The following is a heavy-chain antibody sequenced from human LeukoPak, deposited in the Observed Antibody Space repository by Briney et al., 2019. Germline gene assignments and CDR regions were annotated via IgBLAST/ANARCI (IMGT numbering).Heavy chain of an antibody. J-gene: IGHJ6*01. CDR1: GFTFSSYA. D-gene: IGHD2-2*01. CDR2: ISSHGGST. V-gene: IGHV3-64*01. Sequence: GGSLRLSCAASGFTFSSYAMHWVRQAPGKGLEYVSAISSHGGSTYYANSVKGRFTISRDNSKNTLYLQMGSLRAEDMAVYYCARERSSYYGMDVWGKGTTVSVSS. CDR3: ARERSSYYGMDV.